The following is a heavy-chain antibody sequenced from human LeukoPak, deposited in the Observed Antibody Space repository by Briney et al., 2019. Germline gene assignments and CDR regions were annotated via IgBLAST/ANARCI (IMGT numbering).Heavy chain of an antibody. CDR2: IIPIFGTA. Sequence: SVKVSCKASGGTFSSYAISWVRQAPGQGLEWMGGIIPIFGTANYAQKFQGRVTITADKSTSTAYMELSSLRSEDTAVYYCARDGLDGYSYGSLDYWGQGTLVTVSS. V-gene: IGHV1-69*06. CDR3: ARDGLDGYSYGSLDY. CDR1: GGTFSSYA. J-gene: IGHJ4*02. D-gene: IGHD5-18*01.